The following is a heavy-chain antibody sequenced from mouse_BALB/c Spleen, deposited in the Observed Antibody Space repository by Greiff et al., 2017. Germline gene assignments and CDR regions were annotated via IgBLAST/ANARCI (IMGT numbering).Heavy chain of an antibody. CDR3: ARNYDYDFSWFAY. CDR1: GYSITSDYA. V-gene: IGHV3-2*02. CDR2: ISYSGST. Sequence: EVQLQESGPGLVKPSQSLSLTCTVTGYSITSDYAWNWIRQFPGNKLEWMGYISYSGSTSYNPSLKSRISITRDTSKNQFFLQLNSVTTEDTATYYCARNYDYDFSWFAYWGQGTLVTVSA. J-gene: IGHJ3*01. D-gene: IGHD2-4*01.